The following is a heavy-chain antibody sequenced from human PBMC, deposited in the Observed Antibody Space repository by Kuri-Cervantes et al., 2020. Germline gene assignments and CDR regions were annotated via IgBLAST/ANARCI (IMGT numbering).Heavy chain of an antibody. Sequence: GGSLRLSCAASGFTFDDYAMHWVRQAPGKGLEWVSGISWNSGSIGYADSVKGRFTISRDNAKNSLYLQMNSLRAEDTAVYYCARVGSDFWSISDYWGQGTLVTVSS. J-gene: IGHJ4*02. CDR3: ARVGSDFWSISDY. D-gene: IGHD3-3*01. CDR2: ISWNSGSI. V-gene: IGHV3-9*01. CDR1: GFTFDDYA.